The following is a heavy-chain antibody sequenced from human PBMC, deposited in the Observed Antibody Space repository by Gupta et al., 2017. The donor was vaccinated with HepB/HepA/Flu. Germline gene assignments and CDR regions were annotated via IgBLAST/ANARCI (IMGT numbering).Heavy chain of an antibody. J-gene: IGHJ4*02. D-gene: IGHD3-9*01. CDR3: AHRYGSFDWFQQYLDC. CDR1: GFSLSPSGMG. CDR2: SYWNDDK. Sequence: QITLKESGPTLVKTTQTLTLTCPFSGFSLSPSGMGVGWTLQPPGKALEWLALSYWNDDKRYNPSLKTRLSITKDTSKNQVVLTMTNMDPLDTATYVCAHRYGSFDWFQQYLDCWGQGTLVSVPS. V-gene: IGHV2-5*01.